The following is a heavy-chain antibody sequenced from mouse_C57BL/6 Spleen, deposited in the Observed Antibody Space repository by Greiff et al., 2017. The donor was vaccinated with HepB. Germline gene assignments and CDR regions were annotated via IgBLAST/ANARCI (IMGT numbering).Heavy chain of an antibody. CDR3: ARLQLRLQVDY. CDR1: GYAFSSSW. V-gene: IGHV1-82*01. D-gene: IGHD3-2*02. Sequence: QVQLQQSGPELVKPGASVKISCKASGYAFSSSWMNWVKQRPGKGLVWIGRIYPGDGDTNYNGKFKGKATLTADKSSSTAYMQLSSLTSEDSAVYFCARLQLRLQVDYWGQGTTLTVSS. J-gene: IGHJ2*01. CDR2: IYPGDGDT.